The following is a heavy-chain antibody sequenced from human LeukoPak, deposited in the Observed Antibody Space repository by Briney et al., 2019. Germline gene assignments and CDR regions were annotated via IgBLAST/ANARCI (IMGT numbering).Heavy chain of an antibody. CDR3: ARDSGSLNVVVAAHFDY. CDR1: GFTFSDYY. V-gene: IGHV3-11*01. Sequence: AGGSLRLSCAASGFTFSDYYMSWIRQAPGKGLEWVSYISSSGSTIYYADSVKGRFTISRDNAKNSLYLQMNSLRAEDTAVYYCARDSGSLNVVVAAHFDYWGQGTLVTVSS. J-gene: IGHJ4*02. D-gene: IGHD2-15*01. CDR2: ISSSGSTI.